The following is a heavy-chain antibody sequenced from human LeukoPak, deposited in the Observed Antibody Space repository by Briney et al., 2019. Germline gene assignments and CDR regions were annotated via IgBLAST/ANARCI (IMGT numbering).Heavy chain of an antibody. CDR1: GYTFTGYY. J-gene: IGHJ3*02. D-gene: IGHD6-19*01. V-gene: IGHV1-2*02. CDR3: ASDPWWEAVADDAFDI. Sequence: ASVKVSCKASGYTFTGYYMHWVRQAPGQGLDWMGWINPNSGGTNYAQKFQGRVTMARDTSISTAYMELSRLRSDDTAVYYCASDPWWEAVADDAFDIWGQGTMVTVSS. CDR2: INPNSGGT.